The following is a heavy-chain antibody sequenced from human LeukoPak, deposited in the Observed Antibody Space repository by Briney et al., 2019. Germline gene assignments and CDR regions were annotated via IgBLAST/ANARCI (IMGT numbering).Heavy chain of an antibody. CDR3: ARAISGPTSAY. J-gene: IGHJ4*02. CDR2: ISGSGGST. D-gene: IGHD5-12*01. V-gene: IGHV3-23*01. Sequence: QAGGSLRLSCAASGFTFSSYAMSWVRQAPGKGLEWVSAISGSGGSTYYADSVKGRFTISRDNAKNSLYLQMNSLRAEDTAVYYCARAISGPTSAYWGQGTLVTVSS. CDR1: GFTFSSYA.